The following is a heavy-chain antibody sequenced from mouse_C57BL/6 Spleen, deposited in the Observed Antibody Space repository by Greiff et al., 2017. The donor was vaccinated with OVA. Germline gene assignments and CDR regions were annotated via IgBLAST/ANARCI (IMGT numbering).Heavy chain of an antibody. CDR3: ARLYGSSYWFAY. CDR1: GYTFTSYW. CDR2: IDPSDSET. D-gene: IGHD1-1*01. Sequence: VQLQQPGAELVRPGSSVKLSCKASGYTFTSYWMHWVKQRPIQGLEWIGNIDPSDSETHYNQKFKDKATLTVDKSSSTAYMQLSSLTSEDSAVYYCARLYGSSYWFAYWGQGTLVTVSA. J-gene: IGHJ3*01. V-gene: IGHV1-52*01.